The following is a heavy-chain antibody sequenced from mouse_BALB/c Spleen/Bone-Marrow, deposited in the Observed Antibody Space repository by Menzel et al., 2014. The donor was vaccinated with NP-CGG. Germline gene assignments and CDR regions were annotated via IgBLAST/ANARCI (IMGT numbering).Heavy chain of an antibody. D-gene: IGHD3-1*01. CDR1: GYTFTSYW. CDR3: TRSGRYYFDY. CDR2: IYPGDSDT. V-gene: IGHV1-5*01. Sequence: VQLQQPGTLLARPGASVKMSCKASGYTFTSYWMHWVKQRPGQGLEWIGAIYPGDSDTSYNQKFKGKAKLTAVTSTSTAYMELSSLTNEDSAVYYCTRSGRYYFDYWGQGTTLTVSS. J-gene: IGHJ2*01.